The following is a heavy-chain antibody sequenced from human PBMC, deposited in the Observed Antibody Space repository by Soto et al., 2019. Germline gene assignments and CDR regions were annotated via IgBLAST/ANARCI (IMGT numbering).Heavy chain of an antibody. D-gene: IGHD5-18*01. J-gene: IGHJ3*02. CDR1: GGSISSGGYY. Sequence: SETLSLPCPVSGGSISSGGYYLSWVRQHPGKGLEWIGYIYYSGSTYYNPSLKSRVTISVDTYKNQFSLKLSSVTAADTAVYYCARDSSQLWPPSAFDIWGQGTMVTVSS. CDR3: ARDSSQLWPPSAFDI. CDR2: IYYSGST. V-gene: IGHV4-31*03.